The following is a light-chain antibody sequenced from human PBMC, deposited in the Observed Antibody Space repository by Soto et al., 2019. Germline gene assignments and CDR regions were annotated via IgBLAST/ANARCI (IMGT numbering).Light chain of an antibody. CDR2: EVS. Sequence: QSALTQPPSVSGSPGQSVTISCTGTSSDVGGYNGVSWYQQPPGTAPKLMIYEVSNRPSGVPDRFSGSKSGNTASLTISGLQDEDEDDYCCSSYTSSSTLVFGGGTKLTVL. J-gene: IGLJ2*01. V-gene: IGLV2-18*02. CDR3: SSYTSSSTLV. CDR1: SSDVGGYNG.